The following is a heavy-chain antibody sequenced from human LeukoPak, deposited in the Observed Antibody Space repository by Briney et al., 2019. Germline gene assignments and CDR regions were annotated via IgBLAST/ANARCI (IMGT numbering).Heavy chain of an antibody. CDR2: FDPEDGET. CDR3: ATDPGYDILTGYSPLWD. V-gene: IGHV1-24*01. CDR1: GYTLTELS. J-gene: IGHJ4*02. D-gene: IGHD3-9*01. Sequence: ASVKVSCKVSGYTLTELSMHWVRQAPGKGLEWMGGFDPEDGETIYAQKFQGRVTMTEDTSTDTAYMELSSLRSEDTAVYYCATDPGYDILTGYSPLWDWGQGTLVTVSS.